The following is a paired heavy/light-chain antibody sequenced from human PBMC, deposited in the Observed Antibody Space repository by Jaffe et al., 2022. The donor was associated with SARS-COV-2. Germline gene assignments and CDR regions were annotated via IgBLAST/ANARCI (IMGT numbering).Heavy chain of an antibody. CDR2: ISSDVRT. Sequence: EVQLLESGGGLVQPGGSLRLSCAASGFSFNRNVMSWVRQAPGKGLEWVSAISSDVRTYYVDSVKGRFTISRDNSKNTLYLQMNSLRVEDTAIYYCVTRPSDSSLIAPFDYWGQGTLVTVSS. CDR3: VTRPSDSSLIAPFDY. CDR1: GFSFNRNV. D-gene: IGHD6-13*01. J-gene: IGHJ4*02. V-gene: IGHV3-23*01.
Light chain of an antibody. Sequence: EIVLTQSPGTLSLSLGERATLSCRASQRVSYNHLAWYQQRPGQAPRLLIYGASNRAAGIPDRFSGSGSGTDFTLTISRLEPEDFAVYYCQQYDYSPPIPFGGGTRVEIK. CDR2: GAS. V-gene: IGKV3-20*01. CDR3: QQYDYSPPIP. J-gene: IGKJ4*01. CDR1: QRVSYNH.